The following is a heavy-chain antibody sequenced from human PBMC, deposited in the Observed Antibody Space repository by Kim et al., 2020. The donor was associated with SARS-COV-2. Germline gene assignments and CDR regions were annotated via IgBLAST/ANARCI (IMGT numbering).Heavy chain of an antibody. CDR3: AKEWSGGPQGIAAAGSYYYYGMDV. CDR2: IWYDGSNK. Sequence: GGSLRLSCAASGFTFSSYGMHWVRQAPGKGLEWVAVIWYDGSNKYYADSVKGRFTISRDNSKNTLYLQMNSLRAEDTAVYYCAKEWSGGPQGIAAAGSYYYYGMDVWGQGTTVTVSS. J-gene: IGHJ6*02. CDR1: GFTFSSYG. D-gene: IGHD6-13*01. V-gene: IGHV3-33*06.